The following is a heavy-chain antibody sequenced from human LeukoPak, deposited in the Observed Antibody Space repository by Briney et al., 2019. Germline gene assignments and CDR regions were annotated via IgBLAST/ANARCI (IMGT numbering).Heavy chain of an antibody. CDR2: ISSSGSTI. CDR3: AREKDSSWYFFPLDI. V-gene: IGHV3-11*04. Sequence: PGGSLRLSCAASGFTFSDYYMSWIRQAPGKGLEWVSYISSSGSTIYYADSVKGRFTISRDNAKNSLYLQMNSLRAEDTAVYYCAREKDSSWYFFPLDIWGQGTMVTVSS. CDR1: GFTFSDYY. J-gene: IGHJ3*02. D-gene: IGHD6-13*01.